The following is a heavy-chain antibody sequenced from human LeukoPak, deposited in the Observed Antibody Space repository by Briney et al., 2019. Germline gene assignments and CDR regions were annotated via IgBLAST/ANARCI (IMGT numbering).Heavy chain of an antibody. V-gene: IGHV4-34*01. CDR3: ARARYGSVAFDI. CDR1: GGSFSGYY. Sequence: PSETLSLTCAVYGGSFSGYYWSWTRQPPGKGLEWIGEINHSGSTNYNPSLKSRVTISVDTSKNQFSLKLSSVTAADTAVYYCARARYGSVAFDIWGQGTMVTVSS. D-gene: IGHD3-10*01. CDR2: INHSGST. J-gene: IGHJ3*02.